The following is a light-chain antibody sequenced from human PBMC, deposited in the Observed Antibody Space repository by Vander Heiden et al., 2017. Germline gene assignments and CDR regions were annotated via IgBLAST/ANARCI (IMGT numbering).Light chain of an antibody. CDR2: KAS. J-gene: IGKJ1*01. CDR1: QSISSW. CDR3: QQYNSYPQT. Sequence: DIQMTQFPSTLSASVGDRVTITCRASQSISSWLAWYQQKPGKAPKLLIYKASSLESGVPSRFSGSGSGTEFTLTISSLQPDDFATYYCQQYNSYPQTFGQGTKVEIK. V-gene: IGKV1-5*03.